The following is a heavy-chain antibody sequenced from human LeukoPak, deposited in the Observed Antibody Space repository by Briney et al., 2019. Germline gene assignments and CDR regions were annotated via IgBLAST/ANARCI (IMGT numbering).Heavy chain of an antibody. Sequence: SVKVSCKPSGGTFGSYAISWVRQAPGQGLEWVGGIIPLFGAPLYAQKSQGRVTITADESTRTGYINLSSLRSDDTAMYNCERDEEKAAGSLWGQGTPVIVSS. D-gene: IGHD6-13*01. CDR1: GGTFGSYA. J-gene: IGHJ4*02. V-gene: IGHV1-69*01. CDR2: IIPLFGAP. CDR3: ERDEEKAAGSL.